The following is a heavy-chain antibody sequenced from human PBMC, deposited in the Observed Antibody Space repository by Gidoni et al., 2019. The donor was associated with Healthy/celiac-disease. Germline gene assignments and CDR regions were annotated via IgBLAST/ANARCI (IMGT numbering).Heavy chain of an antibody. J-gene: IGHJ4*01. V-gene: IGHV3-30*14. CDR2: ISYDGSNK. D-gene: IGHD6-13*01. CDR3: ASEKSRVAAAGT. CDR1: GVTFSSYA. Sequence: QVQLVESGGGVVQPGRSLRLSCAASGVTFSSYAMHWARQAPGKGLEWVAVISYDGSNKYYADSVKCRFTISRDNAMNTLYLQMNILIAEDTALYYCASEKSRVAAAGTWGHVTLVTVSS.